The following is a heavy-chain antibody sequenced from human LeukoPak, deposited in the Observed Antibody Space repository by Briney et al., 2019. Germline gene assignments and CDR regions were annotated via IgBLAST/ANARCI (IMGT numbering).Heavy chain of an antibody. CDR1: GFTFSSYA. Sequence: GGSLRLSCAAFGFTFSSYAMSWVRHAPGKGVEWVSAISGSGGSTYYAASVKGRFTISRDNSKNTLYLQMSSLGADDTAVYYCAEFVSCSYYDSRGDAFDIWGQGTMVTVSS. CDR3: AEFVSCSYYDSRGDAFDI. D-gene: IGHD3-22*01. J-gene: IGHJ3*02. V-gene: IGHV3-23*01. CDR2: ISGSGGST.